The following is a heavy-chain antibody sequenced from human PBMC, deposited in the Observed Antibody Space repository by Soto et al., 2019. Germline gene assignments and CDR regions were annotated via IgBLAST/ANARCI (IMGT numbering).Heavy chain of an antibody. CDR2: IDPKTGGT. CDR1: GYRFTDNY. V-gene: IGHV1-2*02. D-gene: IGHD6-13*01. J-gene: IGHJ4*02. CDR3: ARGVGSSWYDV. Sequence: QVQLVQSGAEVREPGASVSVSCKASGYRFTDNYIHWVRQAPGQGLEWMGWIDPKTGGTNYAQNLQGRVTMTRDTSITTNYMEVNRLISDDTAVYYCARGVGSSWYDVWGQGTLVTVSS.